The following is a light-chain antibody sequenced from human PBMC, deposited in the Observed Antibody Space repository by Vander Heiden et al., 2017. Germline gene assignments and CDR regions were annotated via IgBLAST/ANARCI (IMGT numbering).Light chain of an antibody. CDR3: QQYNSQYT. CDR1: QSISSW. Sequence: DIQMTQPPSTLSASVGDSVTITCRVSQSISSWLAWYQQRPGKAPKLLIYRASRLESGVPSRFSGGGSGTEFALTSSSLQPDDFATYYCQQYNSQYTFGQGTKLEIK. CDR2: RAS. J-gene: IGKJ2*01. V-gene: IGKV1-5*03.